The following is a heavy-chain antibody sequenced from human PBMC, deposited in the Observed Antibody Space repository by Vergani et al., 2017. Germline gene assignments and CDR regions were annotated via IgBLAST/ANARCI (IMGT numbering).Heavy chain of an antibody. Sequence: QVQLQESGPGLVKPSETLSLTCAVSGYSISSGYYWGWIRQPPGEGLEWIGSIYHSGSTYYNPSLKSRVTISVDTSKNQFSLKLSSVTAADTAVYYCARLFYGSGSYAPIDYWGQGTLVTVSS. CDR2: IYHSGST. CDR3: ARLFYGSGSYAPIDY. D-gene: IGHD3-10*01. CDR1: GYSISSGYY. J-gene: IGHJ4*02. V-gene: IGHV4-38-2*01.